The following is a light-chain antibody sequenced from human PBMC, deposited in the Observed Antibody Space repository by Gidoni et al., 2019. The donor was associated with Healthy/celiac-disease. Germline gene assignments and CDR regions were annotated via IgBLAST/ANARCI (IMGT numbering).Light chain of an antibody. J-gene: IGLJ2*01. V-gene: IGLV1-40*01. Sequence: QSVLTQPPSASGAPGQRGTISCTGSSANIGAGYDVHWYQQLPGTAPNLLIYGNSHRPSGVPDRFSGSQSGTSASLAITGLPAEDEAYYYCQSYARRLSGLGVFGGGTKLTVL. CDR1: SANIGAGYD. CDR3: QSYARRLSGLGV. CDR2: GNS.